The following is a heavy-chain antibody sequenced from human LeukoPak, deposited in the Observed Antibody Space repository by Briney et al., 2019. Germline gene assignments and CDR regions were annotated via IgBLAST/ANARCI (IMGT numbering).Heavy chain of an antibody. CDR1: GFTFSSYA. CDR2: ISGSGGST. D-gene: IGHD3-3*01. J-gene: IGHJ3*02. V-gene: IGHV3-23*01. CDR3: AKSTIFGVVIRKRLGAFDI. Sequence: GGSLRLSCAASGFTFSSYAMSWVRQAPGKGLEWVSAISGSGGSTYYADSVKGRFTISRDNSKNTLYLQMNSLRAEDTAVYYCAKSTIFGVVIRKRLGAFDIWGQGTMVTVSS.